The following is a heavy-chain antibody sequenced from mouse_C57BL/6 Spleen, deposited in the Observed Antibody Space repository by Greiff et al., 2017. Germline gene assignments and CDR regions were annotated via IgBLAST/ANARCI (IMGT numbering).Heavy chain of an antibody. J-gene: IGHJ2*01. D-gene: IGHD2-1*01. CDR2: IYPGSGNT. CDR3: ARYYGNYYFDY. Sequence: QVQLQQSGPELVKPGASVKISCKASGYSFTSYYIHWVKQRPGQGLEWIGWIYPGSGNTKYNEKFKGKATLTADTSSSTAYMQLSSLTSEDSAVYYCARYYGNYYFDYWGQGTTLTVSS. CDR1: GYSFTSYY. V-gene: IGHV1-66*01.